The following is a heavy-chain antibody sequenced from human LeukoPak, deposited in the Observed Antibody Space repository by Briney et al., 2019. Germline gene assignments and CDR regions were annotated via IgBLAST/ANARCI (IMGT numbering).Heavy chain of an antibody. D-gene: IGHD3-22*01. CDR3: ARDSKWFINDYYYGMDV. V-gene: IGHV1-18*01. J-gene: IGHJ6*02. CDR1: GYTFTSDG. CDR2: ISAYNDNT. Sequence: ASVKVSCKASGYTFTSDGISWVRQATGEGREWMGWISAYNDNTNYAQKLQGRLTMTTHTSTSTAYMELRSLRSDDTAVYYCARDSKWFINDYYYGMDVWGQGTTATVSS.